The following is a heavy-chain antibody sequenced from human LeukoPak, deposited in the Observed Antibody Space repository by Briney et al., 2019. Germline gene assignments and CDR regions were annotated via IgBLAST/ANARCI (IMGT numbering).Heavy chain of an antibody. J-gene: IGHJ4*02. D-gene: IGHD4-11*01. CDR2: INSDGSIL. Sequence: GGSLRLSCAASGFTFSGYWMNWVRQVPGKGLVWVSRINSDGSILSYADSVKGRFTISRDNAKNTLYLQMSSLRAEDTAVYYCARGYIKRTVTTSLPYWGQGTLVTVSS. CDR1: GFTFSGYW. V-gene: IGHV3-74*01. CDR3: ARGYIKRTVTTSLPY.